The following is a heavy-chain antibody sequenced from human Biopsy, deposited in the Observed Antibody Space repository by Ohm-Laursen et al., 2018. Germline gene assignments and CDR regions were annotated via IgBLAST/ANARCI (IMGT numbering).Heavy chain of an antibody. CDR3: ARQEFAASPLDY. J-gene: IGHJ4*02. D-gene: IGHD3-10*01. V-gene: IGHV4-34*01. Sequence: TLSLTCTVYGESFNGYYWSWIRQTPGKGLEWIGEINHSGRTNYNPSLKSRVTISVDTSKNQFSLKLTSVTAADTAMYYCARQEFAASPLDYWGQGSLVTVSS. CDR1: GESFNGYY. CDR2: INHSGRT.